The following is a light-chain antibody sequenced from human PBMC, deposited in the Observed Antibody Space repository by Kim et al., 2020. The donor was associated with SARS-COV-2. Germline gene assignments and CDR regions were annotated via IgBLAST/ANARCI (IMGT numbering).Light chain of an antibody. CDR2: AVS. J-gene: IGLJ1*01. V-gene: IGLV2-14*03. CDR3: SSYTRSSTTSV. Sequence: SIHISCTGTSSVVCSYDHVSLYQQHPRKAPNLMLYAVSIRPSGVSTRFSGSKSANTPSLTISGLQAEDVADYYCSSYTRSSTTSVFGTGPKVTVL. CDR1: SSVVCSYDH.